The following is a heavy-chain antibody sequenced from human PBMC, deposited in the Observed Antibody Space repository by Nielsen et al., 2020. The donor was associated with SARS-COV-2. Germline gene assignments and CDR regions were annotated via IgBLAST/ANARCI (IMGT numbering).Heavy chain of an antibody. V-gene: IGHV3-49*02. CDR3: TRDKGFLEYLSRRYSVMDV. J-gene: IGHJ6*02. Sequence: YAASVRGRFTISRDDSKSVAYLVMNSLRTEDTAVYYCTRDKGFLEYLSRRYSVMDVWGQGTTVTVSS. D-gene: IGHD3-3*01.